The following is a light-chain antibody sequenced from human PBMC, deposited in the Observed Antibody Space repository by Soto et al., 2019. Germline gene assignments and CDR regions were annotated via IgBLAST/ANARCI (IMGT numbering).Light chain of an antibody. V-gene: IGKV1-5*03. CDR2: KAS. CDR1: QSISSW. CDR3: QQYSDNWT. Sequence: DIQMTQSPSTLSASVGDRVTITCRASQSISSWLAWYQQKPGTAPNLLIYKASTLQGGVPSRFSGSGSGTEFTLTISSLQPDDSAIYYCQQYSDNWTFGRGTKVEIK. J-gene: IGKJ1*01.